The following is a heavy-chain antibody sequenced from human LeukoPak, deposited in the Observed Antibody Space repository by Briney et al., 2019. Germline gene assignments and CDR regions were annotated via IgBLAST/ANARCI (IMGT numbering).Heavy chain of an antibody. Sequence: SETLSLTCTVSGGSISSYYWSWIRQPPGKGLEWIGYIYYSGSTNYNPSLKSRVTISVDTSKNQFSLKLSSVTAADTAVYYCASGNWNWGIDYWGQGTLVTVSS. CDR2: IYYSGST. CDR1: GGSISSYY. J-gene: IGHJ4*02. CDR3: ASGNWNWGIDY. V-gene: IGHV4-59*01. D-gene: IGHD1-7*01.